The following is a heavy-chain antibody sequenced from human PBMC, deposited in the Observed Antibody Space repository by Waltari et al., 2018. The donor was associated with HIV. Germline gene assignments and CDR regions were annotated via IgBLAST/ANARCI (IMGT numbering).Heavy chain of an antibody. V-gene: IGHV3-48*03. Sequence: EVRLVESGGGAVQPGGSLRLSCAGSGLTISLYNMNWVRQTPGKGLEWVAYISGESKKKYYADSVKGRFIISKDNGQNFLHLQMDRLSVDDSAKYFCAREVTSSKVMNYWGQGTPVIVSS. J-gene: IGHJ4*02. CDR2: ISGESKKK. D-gene: IGHD2-21*02. CDR3: AREVTSSKVMNY. CDR1: GLTISLYN.